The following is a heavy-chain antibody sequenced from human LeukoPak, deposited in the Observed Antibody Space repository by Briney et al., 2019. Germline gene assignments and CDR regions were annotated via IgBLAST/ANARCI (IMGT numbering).Heavy chain of an antibody. CDR3: ARDLFSGSYLGMNAFDI. CDR1: GYTFTSYG. V-gene: IGHV1-18*01. J-gene: IGHJ3*02. D-gene: IGHD1-26*01. CDR2: ISAYNGNT. Sequence: GASVKVSCKASGYTFTSYGISWVRQAPGQGLEWMGWISAYNGNTNYAQKPQGRVTMTTDTSTSTAYMELRSLRSDDTAVYYCARDLFSGSYLGMNAFDIWGQGTMVTVSS.